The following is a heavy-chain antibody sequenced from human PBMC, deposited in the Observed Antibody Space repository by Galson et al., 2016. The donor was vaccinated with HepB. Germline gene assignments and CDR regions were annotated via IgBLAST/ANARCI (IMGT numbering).Heavy chain of an antibody. CDR1: GDSVSSNSAA. Sequence: CAISGDSVSSNSAAWNWIRQSPSRGLEWLGRTYYRSKWYNDYAVSVKSRITINPDTSKNQFSLQLNSVTPEDAAVYYCARTLWFGELLYLFDYWGQGTLVTVSS. CDR3: ARTLWFGELLYLFDY. CDR2: TYYRSKWYN. J-gene: IGHJ4*02. D-gene: IGHD3-10*01. V-gene: IGHV6-1*01.